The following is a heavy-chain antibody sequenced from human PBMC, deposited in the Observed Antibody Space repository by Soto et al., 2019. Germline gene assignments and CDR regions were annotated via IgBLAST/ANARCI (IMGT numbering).Heavy chain of an antibody. CDR2: ISGSGGST. D-gene: IGHD1-20*01. CDR3: ATEGPITHYYFDY. Sequence: EVQLLESGGGLVQPGGSLRLSCAASGFTFSSYAMSWVRQAPGRGLEWVSAISGSGGSTDYTDSVKGRFTISRDNSKNSLYPQMNNLRDEDTAVYYCATEGPITHYYFDYWGQGIPVTVFS. J-gene: IGHJ4*02. CDR1: GFTFSSYA. V-gene: IGHV3-23*01.